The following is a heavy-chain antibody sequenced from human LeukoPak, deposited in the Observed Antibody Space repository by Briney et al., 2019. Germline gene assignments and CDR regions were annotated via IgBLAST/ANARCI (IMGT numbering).Heavy chain of an antibody. V-gene: IGHV3-74*01. CDR2: INDDGRST. Sequence: GGPLSLSCAASGFPFSSYWMHWARQAPGKGLGGVSRINDDGRSTIYADSVKGRFTISRDNSKNTLYLQMNSLRPDDTAVYYCAKDLGPVALNGGDYWGQGTLVTVSS. CDR1: GFPFSSYW. D-gene: IGHD6-19*01. CDR3: AKDLGPVALNGGDY. J-gene: IGHJ4*02.